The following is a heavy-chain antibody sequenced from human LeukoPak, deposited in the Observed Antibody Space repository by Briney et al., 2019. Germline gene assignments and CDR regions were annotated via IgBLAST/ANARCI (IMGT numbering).Heavy chain of an antibody. D-gene: IGHD3-22*01. J-gene: IGHJ4*02. CDR1: GFTFSSYG. CDR3: ARDRDLYDSSGYYFY. Sequence: PGRSLRLSCAASGFTFSSYGMHWVRQAPGKGLEWVAVISYDGSNKYYADSVKGRFTISRDNSKNSLYLQMNSLRAEDTAVYYCARDRDLYDSSGYYFYWGQGTLVTVSS. V-gene: IGHV3-30*03. CDR2: ISYDGSNK.